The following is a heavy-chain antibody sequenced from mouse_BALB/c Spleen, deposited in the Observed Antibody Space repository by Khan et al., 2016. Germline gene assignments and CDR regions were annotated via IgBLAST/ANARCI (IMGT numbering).Heavy chain of an antibody. CDR3: ARENYRYYLDY. CDR2: INSNGGST. D-gene: IGHD2-14*01. Sequence: EVELVESGGGLVQPGGSLKLSCAASGFTFSTYGMSWVRQTPDKRLELVATINSNGGSTYYPDSVKGRFTISRDNAKNTLYLQMSSLKSEDTAMYYCARENYRYYLDYGGQGTTLTVSS. CDR1: GFTFSTYG. V-gene: IGHV5-6-3*01. J-gene: IGHJ2*01.